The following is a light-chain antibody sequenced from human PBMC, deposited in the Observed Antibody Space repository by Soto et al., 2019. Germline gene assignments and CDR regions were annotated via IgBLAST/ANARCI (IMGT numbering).Light chain of an antibody. V-gene: IGKV1-33*01. Sequence: DIQMTQSPSSLSASVGDRVTITCQASQDISNYLNWYQQKPGKAPKLLIYDASNLETGVPSRFSGSGSGTDFTFTISSLQPEDISTYYCQQYDNLWEAFTFGPGTKVDIK. J-gene: IGKJ3*01. CDR2: DAS. CDR3: QQYDNLWEAFT. CDR1: QDISNY.